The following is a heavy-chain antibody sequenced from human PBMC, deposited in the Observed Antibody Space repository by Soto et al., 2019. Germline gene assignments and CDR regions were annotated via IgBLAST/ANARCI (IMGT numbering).Heavy chain of an antibody. Sequence: EVQLVESGGGLVKPGGSLRLSCAASGFTFSNAWMNWVRQAPGKGLEWVDRIKSKTDSGTTDYAAPGKGRFTISKDDSKNTLYLQMNSLKTEDTAVYYCTTELPYYYGSGYYWGQGTLVTVSS. V-gene: IGHV3-15*07. CDR2: IKSKTDSGTT. D-gene: IGHD3-10*01. J-gene: IGHJ4*02. CDR1: GFTFSNAW. CDR3: TTELPYYYGSGYY.